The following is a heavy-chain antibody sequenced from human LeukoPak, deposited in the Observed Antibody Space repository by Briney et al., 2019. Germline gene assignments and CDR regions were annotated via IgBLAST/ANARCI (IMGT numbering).Heavy chain of an antibody. V-gene: IGHV4-4*09. D-gene: IGHD2/OR15-2a*01. CDR1: GGSTSSYY. CDR2: IYTSGST. J-gene: IGHJ6*03. CDR3: ARTGVYGPEEGYYYYMDV. Sequence: SETLSLTCTVSGGSTSSYYWSWIRQPPGKGLEWIGYIYTSGSTNYNPSLKSRVTISVDTSKNQFSLKLSSVTAADTAVYYCARTGVYGPEEGYYYYMDVWGKGTTVTVSS.